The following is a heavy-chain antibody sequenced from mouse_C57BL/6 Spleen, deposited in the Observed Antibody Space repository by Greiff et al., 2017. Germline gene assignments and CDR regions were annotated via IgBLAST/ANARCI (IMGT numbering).Heavy chain of an antibody. V-gene: IGHV5-17*01. CDR3: ARTAQATAMDY. D-gene: IGHD3-2*02. J-gene: IGHJ4*01. CDR1: GFTFSDYG. Sequence: EVQLQESGGGLVKPGGSLKLSCAASGFTFSDYGMHWVRQAPEKGLEWVAYISSGSSTIYYADTVKGRFTISRDNAKNTLFLQMTSLRSEDTAMYYCARTAQATAMDYWGQGTSVTVSS. CDR2: ISSGSSTI.